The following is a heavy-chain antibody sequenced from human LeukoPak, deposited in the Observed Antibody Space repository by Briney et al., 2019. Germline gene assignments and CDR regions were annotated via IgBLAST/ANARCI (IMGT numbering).Heavy chain of an antibody. J-gene: IGHJ6*03. CDR3: ARVMAYYYGSGSYYTYYMDV. CDR1: GGTFIIYA. Sequence: ASVKVSYKASGGTFIIYAISWVRQAPGQGREWMGGIIPIFGTANYAQKFQGSVTITTDESTSTAYMELSSLRSEDTAVYYCARVMAYYYGSGSYYTYYMDVWGKGTTVTVSS. D-gene: IGHD3-10*01. V-gene: IGHV1-69*05. CDR2: IIPIFGTA.